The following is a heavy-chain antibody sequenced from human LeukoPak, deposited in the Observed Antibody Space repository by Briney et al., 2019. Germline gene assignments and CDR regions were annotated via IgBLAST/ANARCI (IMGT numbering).Heavy chain of an antibody. V-gene: IGHV4-59*01. J-gene: IGHJ4*02. CDR1: GDSISGYY. D-gene: IGHD2/OR15-2a*01. Sequence: PSETLSLTCMVSGDSISGYYWSWIRQPPERGLEWIAYISYSGRTYYNPSLKSRVTVSVDTSRNQFSLKLSSMTAADTAVYYCARFRYCNSAATCYYDFDYWGQGTLVTVSS. CDR2: ISYSGRT. CDR3: ARFRYCNSAATCYYDFDY.